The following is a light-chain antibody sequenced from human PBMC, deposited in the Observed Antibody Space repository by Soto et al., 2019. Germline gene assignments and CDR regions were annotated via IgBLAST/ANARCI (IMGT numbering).Light chain of an antibody. Sequence: EIVLTQSPGTVSLSPGERATLSCRASQSVSSSYLAWYQQKPGQAPRLLIYGASSRATGIPDRFSGSGSGTGFTLTISRLEPEDFAVYYCQQYGSSPPITFGQGTKV. J-gene: IGKJ1*01. CDR2: GAS. CDR3: QQYGSSPPIT. CDR1: QSVSSSY. V-gene: IGKV3-20*01.